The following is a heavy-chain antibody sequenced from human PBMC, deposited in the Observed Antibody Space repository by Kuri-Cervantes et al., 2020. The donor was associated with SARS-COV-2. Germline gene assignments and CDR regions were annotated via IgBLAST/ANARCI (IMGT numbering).Heavy chain of an antibody. D-gene: IGHD2-2*01. V-gene: IGHV3-13*05. Sequence: GESLKISCAASGFTFSSYDMHWVRQATGKGLEWVSAIGTAGDPYYPGSVKGRFTISRENAKNSLYLQMNSLRAGDTAVYYCAKLLPAAREYYFDYWGQGTLVTVSS. CDR1: GFTFSSYD. CDR3: AKLLPAAREYYFDY. J-gene: IGHJ4*02. CDR2: IGTAGDP.